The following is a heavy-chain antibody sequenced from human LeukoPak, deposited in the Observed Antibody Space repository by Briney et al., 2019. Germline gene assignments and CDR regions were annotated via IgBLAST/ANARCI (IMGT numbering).Heavy chain of an antibody. Sequence: SETLSLTCAVYGGSFSGYYWSWIRQPPGKGLEWIGEINHSGSTNYNPSLKSRVTISVDTSKNQFSLKLSSVTAADTAVYYCARAVTTFGVVTDAFDIWGQGTMVTVSS. J-gene: IGHJ3*02. CDR1: GGSFSGYY. D-gene: IGHD3-3*01. CDR3: ARAVTTFGVVTDAFDI. CDR2: INHSGST. V-gene: IGHV4-34*01.